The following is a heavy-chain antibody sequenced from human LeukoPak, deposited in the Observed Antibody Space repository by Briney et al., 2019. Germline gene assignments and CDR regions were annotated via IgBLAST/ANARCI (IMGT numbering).Heavy chain of an antibody. D-gene: IGHD1-1*01. CDR3: ARSERRLDISHYYYPMDV. CDR1: GYTFTDYY. Sequence: ASVRVSCKASGYTFTDYYIRLVRQAPGQALEWMGWINPNSGDTKYPQNFQDRGTMTRDTSTTTAYMDLTRLKSEDTAVYYCARSERRLDISHYYYPMDVWGQGTTVTVSS. CDR2: INPNSGDT. J-gene: IGHJ6*02. V-gene: IGHV1-2*02.